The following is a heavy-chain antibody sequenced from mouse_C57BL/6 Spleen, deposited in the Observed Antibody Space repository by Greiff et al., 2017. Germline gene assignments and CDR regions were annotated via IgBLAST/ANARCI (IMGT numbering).Heavy chain of an antibody. J-gene: IGHJ1*03. CDR2: IYPGSGST. V-gene: IGHV1-55*01. CDR1: GYTFTSYW. Sequence: VQLQQPGAELVKPGASVKMSCKASGYTFTSYWITWVKQRPGQGLEWIGDIYPGSGSTNYNEKFKSKATLTVDTSSSTAYMQLSSLTSEDSAVYYCASIYYYGSSYGWYFDVWGTGTTVTVSS. CDR3: ASIYYYGSSYGWYFDV. D-gene: IGHD1-1*01.